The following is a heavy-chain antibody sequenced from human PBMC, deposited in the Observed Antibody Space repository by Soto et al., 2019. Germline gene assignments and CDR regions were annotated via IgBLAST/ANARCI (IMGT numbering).Heavy chain of an antibody. D-gene: IGHD5-12*01. J-gene: IGHJ6*02. Sequence: EVQLVESGGGLVKPGGSLRLSCAASGFTFSNAWMSWVRQAPGKGLEWVGRIKSKTDGGTTDYAAPVKGRFTISRDDSKNTLYLQMNSLKTEDTAVYYCTTPSGGLTYGMDVWGQETTVTVSS. CDR1: GFTFSNAW. CDR2: IKSKTDGGTT. V-gene: IGHV3-15*01. CDR3: TTPSGGLTYGMDV.